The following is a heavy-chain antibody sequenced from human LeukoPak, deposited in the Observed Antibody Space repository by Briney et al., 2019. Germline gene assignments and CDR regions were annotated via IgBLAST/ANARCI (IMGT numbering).Heavy chain of an antibody. Sequence: GGSLRLFCAASGFTFSSYSMNWVRQAPGKGLEWVSSISSSSSYIYYADSVKGRFTISRDNAKNSLYLQMNSLRAEDTAVYYCARGTCSGGSCYQDFDYWGQGTLVTVSS. CDR3: ARGTCSGGSCYQDFDY. CDR2: ISSSSSYI. D-gene: IGHD2-15*01. CDR1: GFTFSSYS. V-gene: IGHV3-21*01. J-gene: IGHJ4*02.